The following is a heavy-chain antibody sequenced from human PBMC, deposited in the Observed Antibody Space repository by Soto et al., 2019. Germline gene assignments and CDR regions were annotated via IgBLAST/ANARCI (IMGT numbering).Heavy chain of an antibody. CDR3: ARGVAGSGFDL. Sequence: QVHLQQSGPGLVKPSQTLSLTCAISGDSVSSNSAAWNWLRSSPSRGLEWLGRTYYRSNWRHDYAVSVKSRITVNPDTSKNHFSLQLNSVTPDDTAVYYCARGVAGSGFDLWGQGTLVTVSS. J-gene: IGHJ4*02. D-gene: IGHD6-19*01. CDR2: TYYRSNWRH. V-gene: IGHV6-1*01. CDR1: GDSVSSNSAA.